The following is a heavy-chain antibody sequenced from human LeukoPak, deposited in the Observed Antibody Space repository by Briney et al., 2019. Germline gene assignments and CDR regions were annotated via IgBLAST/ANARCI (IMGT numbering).Heavy chain of an antibody. J-gene: IGHJ4*02. CDR3: ARMEGYGDYEARDY. V-gene: IGHV3-21*01. D-gene: IGHD4-17*01. CDR1: GFTFSTYN. CDR2: ISSSSSSGSYK. Sequence: GALRLSCVGSGFTFSTYNMHWVRQAPGKGLEWVSTISSSSSSGSYKYYADSVKGRFTISRDNAKNSLYLQMNSLRAEDTAVYYCARMEGYGDYEARDYWGQGTLVTVSS.